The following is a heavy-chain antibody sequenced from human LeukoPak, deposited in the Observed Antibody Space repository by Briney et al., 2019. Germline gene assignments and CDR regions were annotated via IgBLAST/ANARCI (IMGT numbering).Heavy chain of an antibody. CDR2: ISSSSSYI. V-gene: IGHV3-21*01. Sequence: PGGSLRLSCAASGFTFSSYSMNWVRQAPGKGLEWVSSISSSSSYIYYADSVKGRFTISRDNAKNSLYLQMTSLRAEDAAVYYCARAEISTTKAFDIWGQGTMVTVSS. D-gene: IGHD1-7*01. J-gene: IGHJ3*02. CDR1: GFTFSSYS. CDR3: ARAEISTTKAFDI.